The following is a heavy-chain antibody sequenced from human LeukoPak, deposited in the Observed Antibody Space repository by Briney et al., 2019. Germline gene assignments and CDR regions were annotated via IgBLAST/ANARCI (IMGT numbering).Heavy chain of an antibody. CDR1: GFTFDDYA. CDR2: ISGDGGST. V-gene: IGHV3-43*02. CDR3: AKDIEYDSSGYYLDPEYYFDY. J-gene: IGHJ4*02. Sequence: GGSLRLSCAAPGFTFDDYAMHWVRQAPGKGLEWVSLISGDGGSTYYADSVKGRFTISRDNSKNSLYLQMNSLRTEDTALYYCAKDIEYDSSGYYLDPEYYFDYWGQGTLVTVSS. D-gene: IGHD3-22*01.